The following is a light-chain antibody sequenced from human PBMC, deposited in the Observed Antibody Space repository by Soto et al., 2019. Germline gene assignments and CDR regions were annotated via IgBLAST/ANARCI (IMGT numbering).Light chain of an antibody. Sequence: QSALTQPASVSGSPGQSITISCTGISSDVGGYNYVSWYQQHPGKAPKLMIYDVSNRPSGVSNRFSGSKSGNTASLTISGLQAEDEADYYCSSYTSNNTPVVFGGGTKVTVL. J-gene: IGLJ2*01. V-gene: IGLV2-14*01. CDR1: SSDVGGYNY. CDR3: SSYTSNNTPVV. CDR2: DVS.